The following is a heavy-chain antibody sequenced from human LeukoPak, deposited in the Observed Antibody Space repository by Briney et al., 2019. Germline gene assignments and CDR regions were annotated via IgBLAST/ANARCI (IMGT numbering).Heavy chain of an antibody. CDR1: GFIFSSYG. CDR2: ISYDGNYK. Sequence: GGSLRLSCEASGFIFSSYGMHWVRQAPGKGLEWVALISYDGNYKYYADSVKGRFTISRDNSKNTLHLQMNSLRPEDTAVYYCAKDRRPSPYYYYMNVWGKGTTVTVSS. J-gene: IGHJ6*03. V-gene: IGHV3-30*18. CDR3: AKDRRPSPYYYYMNV.